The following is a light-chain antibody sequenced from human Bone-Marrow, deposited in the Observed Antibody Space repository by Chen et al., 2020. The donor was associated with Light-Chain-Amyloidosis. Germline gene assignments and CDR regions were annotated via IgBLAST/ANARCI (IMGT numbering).Light chain of an antibody. V-gene: IGLV2-23*02. CDR1: SNDVGGYNL. CDR3: CSYAGSSTDV. Sequence: QSALTQPASVSGSPGQSITISCTGTSNDVGGYNLVSWYQQYPGEAPKLIIYEVNKRPSGLSKRFSGSKSDNTASLTISGLQAEDEADYYCCSYAGSSTDVFGTGTKVTVL. CDR2: EVN. J-gene: IGLJ1*01.